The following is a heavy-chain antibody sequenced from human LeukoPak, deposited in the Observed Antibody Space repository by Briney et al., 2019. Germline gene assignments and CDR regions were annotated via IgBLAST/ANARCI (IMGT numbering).Heavy chain of an antibody. Sequence: ASVKVSCKASGYTFTGYYMHWVRQAPGQGLEWMGWINPNSGGTNYAQKFQGRVTMTRDTSISTAYMELSRLRSDDTAVYYCASDPLRYYVFWSGYYRPDYWGQGTLVTVSS. D-gene: IGHD3-3*01. J-gene: IGHJ4*02. CDR1: GYTFTGYY. CDR3: ASDPLRYYVFWSGYYRPDY. V-gene: IGHV1-2*02. CDR2: INPNSGGT.